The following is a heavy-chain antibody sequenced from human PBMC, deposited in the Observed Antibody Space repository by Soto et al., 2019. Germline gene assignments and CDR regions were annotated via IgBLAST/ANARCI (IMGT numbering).Heavy chain of an antibody. CDR3: ARGSFLDYYDSSGYNY. J-gene: IGHJ4*02. CDR2: INSDGSST. D-gene: IGHD3-22*01. CDR1: GFTFSSYW. V-gene: IGHV3-74*01. Sequence: PGGSLRLSCAASGFTFSSYWMHWVRQAPGKGLVWVSRINSDGSSTSYADSVKGRFTISRDNAKNTLYLQMNSLRAEDTAVYYCARGSFLDYYDSSGYNYWGQGTLVTVS.